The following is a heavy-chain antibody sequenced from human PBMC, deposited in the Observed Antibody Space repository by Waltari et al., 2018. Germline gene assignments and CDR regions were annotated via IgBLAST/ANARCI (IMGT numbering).Heavy chain of an antibody. Sequence: QVQLQESGPGLVKPSGTLSPTCGVSGDSMSGNSWWSWVRQPPGKGREWIGQVHRSGRTNYNPPLESRVTVSIDTFNSQFSLEVTSATAADTALYFCARDRGRGLYLDSWGRGILVTVSP. CDR3: ARDRGRGLYLDS. CDR1: GDSMSGNSW. J-gene: IGHJ4*02. CDR2: VHRSGRT. V-gene: IGHV4-4*02. D-gene: IGHD2-15*01.